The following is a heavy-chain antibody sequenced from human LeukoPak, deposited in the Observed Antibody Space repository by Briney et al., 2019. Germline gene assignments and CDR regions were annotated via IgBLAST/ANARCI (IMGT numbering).Heavy chain of an antibody. CDR3: ARFDYGDFVGFNWFDP. CDR1: GGSFSGYY. V-gene: IGHV4-34*01. Sequence: KTSETLSLTCAVYGGSFSGYYWSWIRQPPGKGLEWIGEINHSGSTNYNPSLKSRVTISVDTSKNQFSLELSSVTAADTAVYYCARFDYGDFVGFNWFDPWGQGTLVTVSS. CDR2: INHSGST. J-gene: IGHJ5*02. D-gene: IGHD4-17*01.